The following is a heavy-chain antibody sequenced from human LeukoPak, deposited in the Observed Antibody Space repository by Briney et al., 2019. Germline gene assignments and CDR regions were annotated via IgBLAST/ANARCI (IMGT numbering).Heavy chain of an antibody. D-gene: IGHD3-3*01. V-gene: IGHV3-9*01. CDR2: ISWNSGSI. Sequence: GGSLRLSCAASGFTFDDYAMHWVRQAPGKGLEWVSGISWNSGSIGYADSVKGRFTISRDDAKNSLYLQMNSLRAEDTALYYCAKFHYDFLSCYPDGAFDIWGQGTMVTV. CDR1: GFTFDDYA. CDR3: AKFHYDFLSCYPDGAFDI. J-gene: IGHJ3*02.